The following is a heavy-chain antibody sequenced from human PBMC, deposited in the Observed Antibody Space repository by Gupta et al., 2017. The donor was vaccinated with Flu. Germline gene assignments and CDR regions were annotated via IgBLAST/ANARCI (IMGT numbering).Heavy chain of an antibody. D-gene: IGHD2-15*01. J-gene: IGHJ4*02. V-gene: IGHV1-69*01. CDR3: ARIPTNCSGGSCYLGVDY. Sequence: QVQLVQSGAEVKKPGSSVKVSCKASGGTFSSYAISWVRQAPGQGLEWMGGIIPIFGTANYAQKFQGRVTITADESTSTAYMELSSLRSEDTAVYYCARIPTNCSGGSCYLGVDYWGQGTLVTVSS. CDR1: GGTFSSYA. CDR2: IIPIFGTA.